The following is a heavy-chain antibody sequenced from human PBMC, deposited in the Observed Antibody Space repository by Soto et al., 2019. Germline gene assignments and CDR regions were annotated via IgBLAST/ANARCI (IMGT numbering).Heavy chain of an antibody. CDR2: ISAYNGNT. CDR3: ARDRVYSGSDYGEVGY. Sequence: QVQLVQSGAEVKKPGASVKVSCKASGYTFTSYGISWVRQAPGQELERMGWISAYNGNTSYAQKLQGRVTMTTDTSTSTAYMELRSLRSDDTAVYYCARDRVYSGSDYGEVGYWGQGTLVTVSS. D-gene: IGHD1-26*01. CDR1: GYTFTSYG. J-gene: IGHJ4*02. V-gene: IGHV1-18*01.